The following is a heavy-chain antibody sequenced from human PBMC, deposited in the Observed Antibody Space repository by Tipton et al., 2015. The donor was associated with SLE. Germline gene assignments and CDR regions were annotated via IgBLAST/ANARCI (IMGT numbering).Heavy chain of an antibody. Sequence: TLSLTCVVSGYSISSAYSWGWIRQPPGKGLEWIGSIDYSGRTYYTPSLKSQVTISVDTSKNQFSLKLSSVTAADTAVYYCARGGHTAMVTFDYWGQGTLVTVSS. CDR1: GYSISSAYS. D-gene: IGHD5-18*01. V-gene: IGHV4-38-2*01. CDR3: ARGGHTAMVTFDY. CDR2: IDYSGRT. J-gene: IGHJ4*02.